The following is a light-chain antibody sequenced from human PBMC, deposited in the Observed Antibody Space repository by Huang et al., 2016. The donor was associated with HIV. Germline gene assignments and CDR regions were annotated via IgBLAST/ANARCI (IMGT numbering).Light chain of an antibody. CDR2: WAS. CDR1: QHLLYSSNNKNC. V-gene: IGKV4-1*01. Sequence: DIVMTQSPDSLAVSLGERTTINCRSSQHLLYSSNNKNCLAWYQHKPGQPPNLLIYWASTRESGVPDRFSGSGSGTDFTLTISSLQAEDVAVYYCQKYCNTPQTFGQGTRVEIK. CDR3: QKYCNTPQT. J-gene: IGKJ1*01.